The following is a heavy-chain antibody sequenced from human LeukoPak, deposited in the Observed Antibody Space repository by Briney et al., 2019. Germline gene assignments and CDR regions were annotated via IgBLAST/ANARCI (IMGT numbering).Heavy chain of an antibody. V-gene: IGHV3-21*01. D-gene: IGHD3-10*01. CDR1: GFTVSSNY. CDR2: ISSSSSYI. J-gene: IGHJ4*02. Sequence: GGSLRLSCAASGFTVSSNYISWVRQAPGKGLEWVSSISSSSSYIYYADSVKGRFTISRDNAKNSLYLQMNSLRAEDTAVYYCARDVGPFGELLYDAFDYWGQGTLVTVSS. CDR3: ARDVGPFGELLYDAFDY.